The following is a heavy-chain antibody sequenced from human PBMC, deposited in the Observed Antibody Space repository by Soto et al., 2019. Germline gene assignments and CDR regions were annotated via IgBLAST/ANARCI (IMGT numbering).Heavy chain of an antibody. V-gene: IGHV4-59*01. CDR1: GDSINGYF. CDR3: ARRLAAKPFYYFDY. D-gene: IGHD2-2*01. J-gene: IGHJ4*02. CDR2: IYSSGHT. Sequence: SETLSLTCTVSGDSINGYFWNWIRQPPGKGLEWIGYIYSSGHTTYNPSLKSRVTMPVDTSKNQFSLRSVTTADTAVYYCARRLAAKPFYYFDYWGQGTLVTVSS.